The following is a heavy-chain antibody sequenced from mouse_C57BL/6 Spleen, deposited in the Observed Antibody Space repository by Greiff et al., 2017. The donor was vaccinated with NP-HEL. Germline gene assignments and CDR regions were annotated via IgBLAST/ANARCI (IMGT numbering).Heavy chain of an antibody. CDR3: ARSDITTVVRGYFDV. J-gene: IGHJ1*03. D-gene: IGHD1-1*01. CDR2: IDPNSGGT. V-gene: IGHV1-72*01. Sequence: VQLQQPGAELVKPGASVKLSCKASGYTFTSYWMHWVKQRPGRGLEWIGRIDPNSGGTKYNEKFKSKATLTVDKPSSTAYMQLSSLTSEDSAVYYCARSDITTVVRGYFDVWGTGTTVTVSS. CDR1: GYTFTSYW.